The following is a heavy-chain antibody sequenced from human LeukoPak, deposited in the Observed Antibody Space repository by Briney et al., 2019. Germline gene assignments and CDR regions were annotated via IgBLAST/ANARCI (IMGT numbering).Heavy chain of an antibody. Sequence: GASVNVSCKASGYTFTSYDINWVRQATGQGLEWMGWMNPNSGNTGYAQKFQGRVTMTRNTSISTAYMELSSLRSEDTAVYYCARGVPKWLARGVHWFDPWGQGTLVTVSS. J-gene: IGHJ5*02. CDR2: MNPNSGNT. D-gene: IGHD6-19*01. CDR3: ARGVPKWLARGVHWFDP. V-gene: IGHV1-8*01. CDR1: GYTFTSYD.